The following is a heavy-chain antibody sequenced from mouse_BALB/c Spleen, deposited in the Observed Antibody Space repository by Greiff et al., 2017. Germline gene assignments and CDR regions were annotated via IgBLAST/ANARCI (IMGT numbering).Heavy chain of an antibody. Sequence: EVKLMESGPGLVKPSQSLSLTCTVTGYSITSDYAWNWIRQFPGNKLEWMGYISYSGSTSYNPSLKSRISITRDTSKNQFFLQLNSVTTEDTATYYCAARGYGYYAMDYWGQGTSVTVSS. CDR3: AARGYGYYAMDY. J-gene: IGHJ4*01. V-gene: IGHV3-2*02. CDR1: GYSITSDYA. CDR2: ISYSGST. D-gene: IGHD2-10*02.